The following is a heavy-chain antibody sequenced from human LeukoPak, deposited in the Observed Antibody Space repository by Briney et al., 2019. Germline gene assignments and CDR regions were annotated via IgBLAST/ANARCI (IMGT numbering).Heavy chain of an antibody. CDR1: GGSISSSSYF. D-gene: IGHD6-13*01. Sequence: SETLSLTCTVSGGSISSSSYFWGWIRQPPGKGLEWIGNIYYGGTTNYNPSLKSRVTISVDTSKNQFSLKLSSVTAADTAVYYCARTIAAAGMVYYYYGMDVWGQGTTVTVSS. CDR3: ARTIAAAGMVYYYYGMDV. J-gene: IGHJ6*02. CDR2: IYYGGTT. V-gene: IGHV4-39*07.